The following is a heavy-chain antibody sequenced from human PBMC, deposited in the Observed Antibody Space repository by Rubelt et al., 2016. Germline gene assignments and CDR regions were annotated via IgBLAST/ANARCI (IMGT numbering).Heavy chain of an antibody. Sequence: EEQLVESGGGLVQPGRSLRLPFVGSGFLFGHHAMHRVRQAPGKGLEGVAGIYWNSGNIGYGGSVRGRFHVLRDNAQNCLYLQMNSLRAEDTALYYCAKDSNAVDGTKFDCWGQGTLVTVSS. D-gene: IGHD6-19*01. V-gene: IGHV3-9*01. CDR2: IYWNSGNI. J-gene: IGHJ4*02. CDR3: AKDSNAVDGTKFDC. CDR1: GFLFGHHA.